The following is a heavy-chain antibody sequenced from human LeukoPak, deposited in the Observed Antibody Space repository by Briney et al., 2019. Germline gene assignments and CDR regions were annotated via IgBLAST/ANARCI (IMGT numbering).Heavy chain of an antibody. V-gene: IGHV4-59*08. CDR1: GGSISSYY. CDR3: ARREYDSRTLDI. J-gene: IGHJ3*02. CDR2: IYYSGST. D-gene: IGHD3-22*01. Sequence: PSETLSLTCTVSGGSISSYYWSWIRQPPGKGLEWIGYIYYSGSTNYNPSLKSRVTISIDTSNNQFSLKLNSVTAADTAVYYCARREYDSRTLDIWGQGTMVTVSS.